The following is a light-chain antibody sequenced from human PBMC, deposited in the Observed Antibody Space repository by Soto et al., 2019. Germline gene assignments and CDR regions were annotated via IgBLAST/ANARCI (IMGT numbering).Light chain of an antibody. J-gene: IGKJ1*01. CDR2: KAS. V-gene: IGKV1-5*03. Sequence: DIQMPQTHSTVCAAGGDRGTSTCRSSQSISIWLAWYQQKPGKAPKLLIYKASSLESGVPSRSSGSGSGTEFPLTISSLQPDDFATYYCQQYNTYPRRFGQGTNVDIK. CDR3: QQYNTYPRR. CDR1: QSISIW.